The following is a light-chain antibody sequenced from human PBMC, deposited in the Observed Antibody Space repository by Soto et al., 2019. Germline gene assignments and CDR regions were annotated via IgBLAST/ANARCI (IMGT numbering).Light chain of an antibody. CDR3: HQRYNWPRIT. CDR1: QSVSNS. J-gene: IGKJ5*01. Sequence: EIVLTQSPATLSLSPGERVTLSCRASQSVSNSLAWYQQKPGQPPRLLIYDVSNRATGIPARFSGSGSGTDFTLTITGLEPEDFAVYFCHQRYNWPRITFGQGTQLEIK. CDR2: DVS. V-gene: IGKV3-11*01.